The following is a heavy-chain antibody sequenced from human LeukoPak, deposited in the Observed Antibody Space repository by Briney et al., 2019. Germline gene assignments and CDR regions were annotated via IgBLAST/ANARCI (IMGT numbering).Heavy chain of an antibody. V-gene: IGHV5-51*01. CDR2: INPGDSDT. D-gene: IGHD1-26*01. CDR3: ARPSGSYHDAFDI. Sequence: GESLKISCKGSGYSFTSYRIGWVRQMPGKGLEWMGIINPGDSDTRYSPSFQGQVTISADKSISTAYLQWSSLKASDTAMYYCARPSGSYHDAFDIWGQGTMVTVSS. J-gene: IGHJ3*02. CDR1: GYSFTSYR.